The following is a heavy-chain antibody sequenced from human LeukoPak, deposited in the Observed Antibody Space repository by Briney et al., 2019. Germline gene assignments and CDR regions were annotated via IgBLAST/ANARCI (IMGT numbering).Heavy chain of an antibody. V-gene: IGHV3-23*01. CDR3: AKGVRGWTNIDY. J-gene: IGHJ4*02. CDR2: ISGSGGST. CDR1: GFTFSSYA. D-gene: IGHD4-23*01. Sequence: GGSLRLSCAASGFTFSSYAMSWVRQAPGKGLGWVSCISGSGGSTYYADSVKGRFTISRDNSKNTLYLQMNSLRAEDTAVYYCAKGVRGWTNIDYWGQGTLVTVSS.